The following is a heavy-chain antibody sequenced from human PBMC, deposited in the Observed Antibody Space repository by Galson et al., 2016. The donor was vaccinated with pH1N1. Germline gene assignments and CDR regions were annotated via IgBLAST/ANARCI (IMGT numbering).Heavy chain of an antibody. Sequence: QSGAEVKKPGESLKISCKGSGYSFTSYWIAWVRQMPGKGLEWIGIIYPGDSDTRYSPSFQGQVTISADKSINTAYLQWSSLKASDTAMYSCARIGSDDPIYYYYMDVWGKGTTVTVSS. J-gene: IGHJ6*03. CDR1: GYSFTSYW. V-gene: IGHV5-51*01. D-gene: IGHD2-21*01. CDR3: ARIGSDDPIYYYYMDV. CDR2: IYPGDSDT.